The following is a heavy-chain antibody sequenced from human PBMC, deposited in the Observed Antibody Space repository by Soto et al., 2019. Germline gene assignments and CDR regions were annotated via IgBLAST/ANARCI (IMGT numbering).Heavy chain of an antibody. V-gene: IGHV3-11*01. CDR3: ARDLRAVGMASRFDP. Sequence: QVQLVESGGGLVKPGGSLRLSCAASGFTFGDYYMTWIRQAPVKGLEWVSFIGNRGTGIYYADSVKGRFTIFRDNAKNSLYLQMKSLRAEDTAMYYGARDLRAVGMASRFDPWGQGTLVTVSS. D-gene: IGHD6-13*01. CDR2: IGNRGTGI. CDR1: GFTFGDYY. J-gene: IGHJ5*02.